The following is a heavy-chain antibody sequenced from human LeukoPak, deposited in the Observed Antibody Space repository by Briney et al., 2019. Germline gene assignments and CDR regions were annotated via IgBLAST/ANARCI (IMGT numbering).Heavy chain of an antibody. J-gene: IGHJ6*02. Sequence: ASVKVSCKSSGYTFTSYYMHWLRQAPGQGLEWMGIINPSGGSTSYAQKFQGRVTMTRDTSTSTVYMELSSLRSEDTAVYYCARSGYDPGRYYYGMDVWGQGTTVTVSS. D-gene: IGHD5-12*01. CDR1: GYTFTSYY. CDR3: ARSGYDPGRYYYGMDV. CDR2: INPSGGST. V-gene: IGHV1-46*01.